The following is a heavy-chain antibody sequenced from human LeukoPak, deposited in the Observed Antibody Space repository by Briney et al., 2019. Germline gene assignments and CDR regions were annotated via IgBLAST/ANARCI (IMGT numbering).Heavy chain of an antibody. D-gene: IGHD6-13*01. J-gene: IGHJ4*02. CDR1: GYTFTGYY. CDR2: INPNSGGT. CDR3: ARGSGYSSSWYKY. Sequence: ASVKVSCKASGYTFTGYYMHWVRQAPGQGLEWMGWINPNSGGTSYAQKFQGWVTMTRDTSISTAYMELSRLRSDDTAVYYCARGSGYSSSWYKYWGQGTLVTVSS. V-gene: IGHV1-2*04.